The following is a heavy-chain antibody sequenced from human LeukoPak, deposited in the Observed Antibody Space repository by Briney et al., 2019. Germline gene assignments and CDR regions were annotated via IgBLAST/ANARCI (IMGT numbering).Heavy chain of an antibody. CDR3: ARVFSDGYNWAYFDY. CDR1: GGSISSYY. D-gene: IGHD5-24*01. V-gene: IGHV4-59*01. Sequence: SETLSLTCTVSGGSISSYYWSWIRQPPGKGLEWIGYIYYSGSTNYNPSLKSRVTISVDTSKNQFSLRLSSVTAADTAVYYCARVFSDGYNWAYFDYWGQGTLVTVSS. CDR2: IYYSGST. J-gene: IGHJ4*02.